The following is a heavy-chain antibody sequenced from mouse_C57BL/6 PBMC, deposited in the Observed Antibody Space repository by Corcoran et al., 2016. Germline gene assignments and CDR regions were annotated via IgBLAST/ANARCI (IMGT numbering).Heavy chain of an antibody. Sequence: QVQLQQSGAELARPGASVKLSCKASGYTFTSYGISWVKQRTGQGLEWIGEIYPRSGNTYYNEKFKGKATLTADKSSSTAYMELRSLTSEDSAVYFCARWTYYSNYVRGYFDVWGTGTTVTVSS. D-gene: IGHD2-5*01. CDR3: ARWTYYSNYVRGYFDV. CDR1: GYTFTSYG. CDR2: IYPRSGNT. J-gene: IGHJ1*03. V-gene: IGHV1-81*01.